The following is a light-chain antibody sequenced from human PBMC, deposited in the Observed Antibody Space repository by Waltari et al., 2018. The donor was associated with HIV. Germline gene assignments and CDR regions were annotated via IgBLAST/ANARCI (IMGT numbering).Light chain of an antibody. Sequence: QSVLTQPPSASGTPGQRVTMSCSGSSSNIGSNTVNWYQQLPGTAPKLLIDSNNQRPSGVPGRVAGSKSGSSAYLAISVLQAGDEADYYCAAWDDSLNGRVFGGGTKLTVL. V-gene: IGLV1-44*01. CDR2: SNN. CDR1: SSNIGSNT. CDR3: AAWDDSLNGRV. J-gene: IGLJ3*02.